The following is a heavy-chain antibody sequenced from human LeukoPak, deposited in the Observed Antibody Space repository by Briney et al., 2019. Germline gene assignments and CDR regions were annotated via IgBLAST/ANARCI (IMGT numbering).Heavy chain of an antibody. CDR2: INRSAST. CDR1: GFTVSSNY. CDR3: ARRGPPRTMLRGVKSGWFDP. J-gene: IGHJ5*02. D-gene: IGHD3-10*01. Sequence: GSLRLSCAASGFTVSSNYMSWVRQAPGKGLEWIGEINRSASTNYNPSLKSRVTISIDTSKNQFSLKLSSVTAADTAVYYCARRGPPRTMLRGVKSGWFDPWGQGTLVTVSS. V-gene: IGHV4-34*01.